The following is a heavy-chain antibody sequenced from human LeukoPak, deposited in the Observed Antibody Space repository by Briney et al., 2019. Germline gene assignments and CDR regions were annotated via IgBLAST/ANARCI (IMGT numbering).Heavy chain of an antibody. D-gene: IGHD3-16*01. CDR1: GFTFRSYS. Sequence: GGSLRLSCAASGFTFRSYSMHWVRQAPGKGLEWLSFISTSSSTIYYADSVKGRFTISRDNAKSSLYLQMNSLRDEDTAVYYCAKTTGETGYWYFVLWGGGALVTVSS. J-gene: IGHJ2*01. V-gene: IGHV3-48*02. CDR3: AKTTGETGYWYFVL. CDR2: ISTSSSTI.